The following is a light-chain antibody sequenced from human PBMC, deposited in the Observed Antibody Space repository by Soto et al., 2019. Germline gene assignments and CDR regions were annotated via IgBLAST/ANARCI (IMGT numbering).Light chain of an antibody. CDR1: SSDVGGYNY. Sequence: QSALTQPPSASGSPGQSVTISCTGSSSDVGGYNYVSWYQQHPGKAPTLMIFEVSKRPSGVPDRFSGSKSGNTASLTVSGLQAEDEADYYCVSYTTSASYVFGTGTKLTVL. V-gene: IGLV2-8*01. J-gene: IGLJ1*01. CDR3: VSYTTSASYV. CDR2: EVS.